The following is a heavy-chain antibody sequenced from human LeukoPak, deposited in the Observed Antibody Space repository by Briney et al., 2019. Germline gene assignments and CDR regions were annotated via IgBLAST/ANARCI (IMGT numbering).Heavy chain of an antibody. CDR2: IVVGSGNT. CDR3: AAEAAYYYDSRDAFDV. CDR1: GFTFTSSA. J-gene: IGHJ3*01. V-gene: IGHV1-58*01. Sequence: AASVNVSCKASGFTFTSSAVQWVRQARGQRLEWIGWIVVGSGNTNYAQKFQERVTITRDMSTSLVYMELSSLRSEDTAVYYCAAEAAYYYDSRDAFDVWGQGTMVTVSS. D-gene: IGHD3-22*01.